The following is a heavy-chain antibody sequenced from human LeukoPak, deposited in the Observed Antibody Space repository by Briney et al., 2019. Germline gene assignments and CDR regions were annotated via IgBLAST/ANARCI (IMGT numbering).Heavy chain of an antibody. J-gene: IGHJ4*02. CDR1: GGSISSYY. CDR2: IYYSGST. CDR3: ARGIYCGGDCYSPMYYFDY. Sequence: PSETLSLTCTVSGGSISSYYWSWIRQPPGKGLEWIGYIYYSGSTNYNPSLKSRVTISVDTSKNQFSLKLGSVTAADTAVYYCARGIYCGGDCYSPMYYFDYWGQGTLVTVSS. V-gene: IGHV4-59*01. D-gene: IGHD2-21*02.